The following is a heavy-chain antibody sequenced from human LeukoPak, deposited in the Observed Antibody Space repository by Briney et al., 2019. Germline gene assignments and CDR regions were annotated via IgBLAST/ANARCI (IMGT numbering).Heavy chain of an antibody. J-gene: IGHJ4*02. Sequence: GGSLRLSCAASGFTFSSYSMNWVRQAPGKGLEWVSSISSSSSYIYYADSVKGRFTISRDNAKNSLYLQMNSLRAEDTAVHYCARTYGVQYYFDYWGQGTLVTVSS. CDR1: GFTFSSYS. V-gene: IGHV3-21*01. CDR3: ARTYGVQYYFDY. D-gene: IGHD4-17*01. CDR2: ISSSSSYI.